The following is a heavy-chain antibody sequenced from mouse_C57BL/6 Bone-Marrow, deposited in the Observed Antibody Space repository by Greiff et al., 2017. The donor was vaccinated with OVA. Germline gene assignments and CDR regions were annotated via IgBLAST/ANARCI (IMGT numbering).Heavy chain of an antibody. CDR2: INPYNGGT. CDR1: GYTITDYY. J-gene: IGHJ4*01. V-gene: IGHV1-19*01. D-gene: IGHD2-4*01. Sequence: EVQGVESGPVLVKPGASVKMSCKASGYTITDYYMNWVKQSHGKSLEWIGVINPYNGGTSYNQKFKGKATFTVDKSSSTAYMELNSLTSEDSAVYYCADDCDVDAMDYWGQGTSVTVSS. CDR3: ADDCDVDAMDY.